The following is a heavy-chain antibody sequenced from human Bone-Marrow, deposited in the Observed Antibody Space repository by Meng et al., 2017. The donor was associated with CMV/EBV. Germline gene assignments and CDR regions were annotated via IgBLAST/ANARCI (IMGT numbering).Heavy chain of an antibody. J-gene: IGHJ4*02. V-gene: IGHV3-74*01. Sequence: LSCEASGFTFKNYWKHWVRLAPGKGLMWLSRIENDGGTTNYADAVKGRFTISRDNAKNILYLQMDSLRFEDTAMYFCARAGLWAFDYWGQGTLVTVSS. CDR1: GFTFKNYW. CDR2: IENDGGTT. D-gene: IGHD7-27*01. CDR3: ARAGLWAFDY.